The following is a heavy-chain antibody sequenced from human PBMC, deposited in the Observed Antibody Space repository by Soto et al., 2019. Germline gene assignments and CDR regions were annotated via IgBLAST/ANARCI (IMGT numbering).Heavy chain of an antibody. Sequence: PGGSLRLSCAASGFAFNRYYMSWVRQAPGKGLEWVATVDQDGSAKYYVDSVKGRFTISRDNAKNSLYVQMNSLRGEDTAVYYCARYCAYDSIYYCSSDRLAYWGQGTLVTVSS. CDR3: ARYCAYDSIYYCSSDRLAY. D-gene: IGHD3-22*01. CDR1: GFAFNRYY. V-gene: IGHV3-7*01. J-gene: IGHJ4*02. CDR2: VDQDGSAK.